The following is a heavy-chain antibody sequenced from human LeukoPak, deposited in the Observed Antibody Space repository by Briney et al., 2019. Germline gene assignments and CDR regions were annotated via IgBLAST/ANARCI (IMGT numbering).Heavy chain of an antibody. CDR3: ARRVGGYYYSYLDV. V-gene: IGHV3-23*01. CDR2: ISGDGGST. J-gene: IGHJ6*03. CDR1: GFPFTNYA. D-gene: IGHD3-10*01. Sequence: GGSLRLSCAASGFPFTNYAMSWVRQAPGKGLECVSVISGDGGSTFYADSVKGRFTISRDNSKNTLYLQMNSLRAEDTAVYYCARRVGGYYYSYLDVWGKGTTVTVSS.